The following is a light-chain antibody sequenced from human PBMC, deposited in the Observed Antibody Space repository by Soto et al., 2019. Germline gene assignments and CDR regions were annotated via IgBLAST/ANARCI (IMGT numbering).Light chain of an antibody. CDR2: GAS. V-gene: IGKV3-20*01. CDR3: QQYEAVVT. CDR1: QSLTNNY. J-gene: IGKJ1*01. Sequence: EIVLTQSPGTLSLSPGERATLSCRASQSLTNNYFAWYQQKPVRALRLLIDGASTRATGIPVRVSGSGSGTDFTLTISRLEPEDVAVYYCQQYEAVVTFGQGTKVEI.